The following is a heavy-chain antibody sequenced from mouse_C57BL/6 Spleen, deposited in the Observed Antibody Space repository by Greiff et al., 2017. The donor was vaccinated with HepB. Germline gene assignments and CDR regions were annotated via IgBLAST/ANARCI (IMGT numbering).Heavy chain of an antibody. CDR1: GYAFSSSW. J-gene: IGHJ3*01. CDR3: ARAFTGRWFAY. Sequence: VQLQQSGPELVKPGASVKISCKASGYAFSSSWMNWVKQRPGKGLEWIGRIYPGDGDTNYNGKFKGKATLTADKSSSTAYMQLSSLTSEDSAVYFCARAFTGRWFAYWGQGTLVTVSA. V-gene: IGHV1-82*01. CDR2: IYPGDGDT.